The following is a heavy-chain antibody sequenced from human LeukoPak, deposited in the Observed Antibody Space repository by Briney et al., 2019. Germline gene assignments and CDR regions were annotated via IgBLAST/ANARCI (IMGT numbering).Heavy chain of an antibody. CDR1: GFTLSSYA. J-gene: IGHJ4*02. CDR2: ITSSGVGT. V-gene: IGHV3-23*01. CDR3: ARKGDTTMVRFDY. D-gene: IGHD3-10*01. Sequence: PGGSLRLSCAASGFTLSSYAMSWVRQAPGKGLEWVSAITSSGVGTYYADSVKGRFTISRDNSKNTLYLQMNSLRAEDTAVYYCARKGDTTMVRFDYWGQGTLVTVSS.